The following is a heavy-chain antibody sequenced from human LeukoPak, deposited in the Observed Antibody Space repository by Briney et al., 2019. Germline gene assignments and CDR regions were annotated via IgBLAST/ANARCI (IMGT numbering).Heavy chain of an antibody. Sequence: GGSLRLSCAASGFTFSSYSMNWVRQAPGKGLEWVSSISSSSSYIYYADSVKGRFTISRDNAKNSLYLQMNSLRAEDTAVYYCARPNYYGSGSPSLDYWGQGTLVTVSS. D-gene: IGHD3-10*01. CDR1: GFTFSSYS. J-gene: IGHJ4*02. CDR2: ISSSSSYI. V-gene: IGHV3-21*01. CDR3: ARPNYYGSGSPSLDY.